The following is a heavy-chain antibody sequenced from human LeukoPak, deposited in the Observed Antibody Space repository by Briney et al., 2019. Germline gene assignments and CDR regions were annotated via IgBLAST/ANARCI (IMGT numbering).Heavy chain of an antibody. CDR3: AREKDIVVVPAAYYYGMDV. J-gene: IGHJ6*02. CDR1: GFTPSSYS. Sequence: GGSLRLSCAASGFTPSSYSMNWVRQAPGKGLEWVSSISSSSSYIYYADSVKGRFTISRDNAKNSLYLQMNSLRAEDTAVYYCAREKDIVVVPAAYYYGMDVWGQGTTVTVSS. CDR2: ISSSSSYI. D-gene: IGHD2-2*01. V-gene: IGHV3-21*01.